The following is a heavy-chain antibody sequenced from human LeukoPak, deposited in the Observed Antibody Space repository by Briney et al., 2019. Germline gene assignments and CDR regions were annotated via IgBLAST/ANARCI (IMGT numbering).Heavy chain of an antibody. CDR3: ARVGRYFDAFDI. D-gene: IGHD1-26*01. J-gene: IGHJ3*02. CDR2: TRTKANSYTT. CDR1: GFTFSDHY. V-gene: IGHV3-72*01. Sequence: GGSLRLSCAASGFTFSDHYMDWVRQAPGKGLEWVGRTRTKANSYTTEYAASVKGRFSISRDDSKNSLYLQMNSLKTEGTAVYYCARVGRYFDAFDIWGQGAMVTVSS.